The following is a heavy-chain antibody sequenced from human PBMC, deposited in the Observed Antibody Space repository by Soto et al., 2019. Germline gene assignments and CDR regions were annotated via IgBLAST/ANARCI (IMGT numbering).Heavy chain of an antibody. CDR2: ISSSSSTI. Sequence: GGSLRLSCAASGFTFSSYSMNWVRQAPGKGLEWVSYISSSSSTIYYADSVKGRFTISRDNAKNSLYLQMNSLRDEDTAVYYCARDAPRVEYYYDSKDGMDVWGQGTTVTVSS. V-gene: IGHV3-48*02. J-gene: IGHJ6*02. CDR3: ARDAPRVEYYYDSKDGMDV. D-gene: IGHD3-22*01. CDR1: GFTFSSYS.